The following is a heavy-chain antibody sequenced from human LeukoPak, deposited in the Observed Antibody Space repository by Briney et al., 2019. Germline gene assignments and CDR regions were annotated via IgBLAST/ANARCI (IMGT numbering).Heavy chain of an antibody. CDR3: GRDKRPDFVNYSLDV. J-gene: IGHJ6*04. D-gene: IGHD3-3*01. V-gene: IGHV4-34*01. Sequence: PSETLSLTCGVFGGSFSGFHWTWIRQPPGKGLEWIGEINQGGSTKYNPSLKSRLTLSVDTSKNQVSLRLRSVTAADTAVYYCGRDKRPDFVNYSLDVWGKGTTVTVSS. CDR1: GGSFSGFH. CDR2: INQGGST.